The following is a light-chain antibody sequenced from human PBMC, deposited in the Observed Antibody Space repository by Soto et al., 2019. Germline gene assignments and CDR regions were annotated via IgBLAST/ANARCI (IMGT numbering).Light chain of an antibody. CDR3: MQSLQPPLN. CDR1: QSLLLSNGDNH. J-gene: IGKJ3*01. V-gene: IGKV2-28*01. Sequence: DIVMTQSPLSLPVTPGEPASISCKSSQSLLLSNGDNHLDWYLQKPGQPPQLLIYLGFIRASGVPDRFSGSGSGTEFTLKISRVEADDVGVYCMQSLQPPLNFGPGTKVDIK. CDR2: LGF.